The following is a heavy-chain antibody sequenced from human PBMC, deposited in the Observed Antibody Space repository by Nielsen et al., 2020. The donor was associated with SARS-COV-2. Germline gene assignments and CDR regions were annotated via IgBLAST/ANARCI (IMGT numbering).Heavy chain of an antibody. Sequence: GESLKISCAASGFTVSSNYMSWVRQAPGKGLEWVSVIYSGGSTYYADSVKGRFTISRDNSKNTLYLQMNSLRAEDTAVYYCAKEIYDFWSGTDYYYYGMDVWGQGTTVTVSS. V-gene: IGHV3-53*01. D-gene: IGHD3-3*01. J-gene: IGHJ6*02. CDR1: GFTVSSNY. CDR3: AKEIYDFWSGTDYYYYGMDV. CDR2: IYSGGST.